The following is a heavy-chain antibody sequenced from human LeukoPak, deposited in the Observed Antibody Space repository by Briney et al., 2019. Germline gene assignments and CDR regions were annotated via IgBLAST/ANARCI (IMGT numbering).Heavy chain of an antibody. J-gene: IGHJ4*02. CDR1: EFTVINNY. Sequence: GRSLRLSCAASEFTVINNYMSWVRQAPGKGLEWVSIIDTGVNTYYTDSVKGRFTISRDNSKNTLYLQMNSLRAEDTAMYYCARDLNYWGQGTLVTVSS. CDR2: IDTGVNT. CDR3: ARDLNY. V-gene: IGHV3-53*01.